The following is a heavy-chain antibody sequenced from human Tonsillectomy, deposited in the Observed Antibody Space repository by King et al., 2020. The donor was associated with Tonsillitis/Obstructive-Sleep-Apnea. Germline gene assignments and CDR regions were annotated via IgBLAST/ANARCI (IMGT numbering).Heavy chain of an antibody. D-gene: IGHD3-16*01. J-gene: IGHJ4*02. CDR1: GYTFNKYA. V-gene: IGHV7-4-1*02. CDR3: AREFNGGFWGPDY. Sequence: VQLVESGSELKKPGASVKVSCTASGYTFNKYAMMWVRQAPGQGLEWMGWINTNTGSPTYAQGFTGRFVFSFDTSVRTAYLQISSRKAEDTAMYYGAREFNGGFWGPDYWGQGTLVTVSS. CDR2: INTNTGSP.